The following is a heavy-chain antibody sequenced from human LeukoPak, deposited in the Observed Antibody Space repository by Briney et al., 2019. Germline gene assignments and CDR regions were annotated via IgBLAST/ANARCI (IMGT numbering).Heavy chain of an antibody. D-gene: IGHD2/OR15-2a*01. CDR1: GFTSGFTFSDYA. J-gene: IGHJ1*01. CDR3: TKERRGWFSEH. CDR2: IRHNGIAQ. Sequence: PGGSLRLSCVASGFTSGFTFSDYAVHWVRQAPGKGLEWVAIIRHNGIAQDYADSVQGRFTISRDNSKNTLYLQMNSLRVEDTAIYYCTKERRGWFSEHWGQGTPVTVSS. V-gene: IGHV3-30*02.